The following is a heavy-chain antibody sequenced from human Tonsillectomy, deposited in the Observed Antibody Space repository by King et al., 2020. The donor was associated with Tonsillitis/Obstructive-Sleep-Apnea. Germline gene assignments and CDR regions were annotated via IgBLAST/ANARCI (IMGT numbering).Heavy chain of an antibody. Sequence: VQLVESGGGLVQPGGSLRLSCAASGFTFSSYAMSWVRQAPGKGLEWVSIISGSGDRTYYADSVKGRFTISRDNSKNTLYLQMNSLRAEDTAIYYCAKELRDEYYDFWNAYSTSVMDVWGKGTTVTVSS. CDR2: ISGSGDRT. CDR3: AKELRDEYYDFWNAYSTSVMDV. CDR1: GFTFSSYA. J-gene: IGHJ6*04. D-gene: IGHD3-3*01. V-gene: IGHV3-23*04.